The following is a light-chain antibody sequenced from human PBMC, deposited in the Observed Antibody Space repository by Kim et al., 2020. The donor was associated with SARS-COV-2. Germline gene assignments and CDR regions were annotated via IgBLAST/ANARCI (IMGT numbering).Light chain of an antibody. J-gene: IGLJ1*01. Sequence: SYELTQPPSVSVSPGQTASITCSGDKLGDKYACWYKQKPGQSPVLVIYQDSKRPSGIPGRFSGSNSGNTATLTISGTQAMDEADYYCQAWDSSKGVFGTGTKVTVL. V-gene: IGLV3-1*01. CDR2: QDS. CDR3: QAWDSSKGV. CDR1: KLGDKY.